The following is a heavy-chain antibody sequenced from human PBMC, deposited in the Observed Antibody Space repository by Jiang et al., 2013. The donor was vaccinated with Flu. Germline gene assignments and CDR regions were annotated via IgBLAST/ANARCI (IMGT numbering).Heavy chain of an antibody. V-gene: IGHV1-69*01. D-gene: IGHD1-26*01. CDR1: TFSSYA. J-gene: IGHJ4*02. CDR3: ARDSIVIPHHYLDY. Sequence: TFSSYAISWVRQAPGQGLEWMGGIIPIFGTANYAQKFQGRVTITADESTSTAYMELSSLRSEDTAVYYCARDSIVIPHHYLDYWGQGTLVTVSS. CDR2: IIPIFGTA.